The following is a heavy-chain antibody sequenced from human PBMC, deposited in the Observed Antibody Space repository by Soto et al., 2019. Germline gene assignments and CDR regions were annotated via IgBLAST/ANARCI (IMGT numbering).Heavy chain of an antibody. CDR2: MNPNSGNT. Sequence: ASVKVSCKASGYTFTSYDINWVRQATGQGLEWMGWMNPNSGNTGYAQKFQGRVTMTRNTSISTAYMELSSLRSEDTAVYYCARGLEQWLTHYGMDVWGQGTTVTVSS. V-gene: IGHV1-8*01. CDR3: ARGLEQWLTHYGMDV. D-gene: IGHD6-19*01. CDR1: GYTFTSYD. J-gene: IGHJ6*02.